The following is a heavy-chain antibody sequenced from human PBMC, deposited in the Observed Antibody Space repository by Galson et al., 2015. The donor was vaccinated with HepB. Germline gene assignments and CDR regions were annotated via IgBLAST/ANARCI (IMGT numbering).Heavy chain of an antibody. CDR1: GFTFSSYA. Sequence: SLRLSCAASGFTFSSYAMHWVRQAPGKGLEWVAVISYDGSNKYYADSVKGRFTISRDNSKNTLYLQMNSLRAEDTAVYYCASLRWWPYYDFWSGGPPNDYWGQGTLVTVSS. D-gene: IGHD3-3*01. V-gene: IGHV3-30-3*01. J-gene: IGHJ4*02. CDR2: ISYDGSNK. CDR3: ASLRWWPYYDFWSGGPPNDY.